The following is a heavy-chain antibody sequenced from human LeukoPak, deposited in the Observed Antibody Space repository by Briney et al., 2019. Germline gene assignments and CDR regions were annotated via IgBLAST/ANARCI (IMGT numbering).Heavy chain of an antibody. CDR2: INPNSGGT. D-gene: IGHD6-19*01. V-gene: IGHV1-2*02. Sequence: ASVKVSCKASGYTFTGYYMHWVRQAPGQGLEWMGWINPNSGGTNYAQKFQGRVTMTRDTSISTAYMELSRLRSDDTAVYYRARDPLAVATPTMFDYWGQGTLVTVSS. CDR3: ARDPLAVATPTMFDY. J-gene: IGHJ4*02. CDR1: GYTFTGYY.